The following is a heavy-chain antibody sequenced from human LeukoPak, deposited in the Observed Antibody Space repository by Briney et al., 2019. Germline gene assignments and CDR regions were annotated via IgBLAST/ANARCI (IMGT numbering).Heavy chain of an antibody. V-gene: IGHV1-18*01. CDR3: ARSLGGSGSYAF. D-gene: IGHD3-10*01. Sequence: ASVKVSCKASGYTFTSYGISWVRQAPGQGLEWMGWISAYNGNTNYAQNLQGRVSMTTDTSTNTAYMELRSLRSDDTAFYYCARSLGGSGSYAFWGQGTLVTVSS. CDR2: ISAYNGNT. J-gene: IGHJ4*01. CDR1: GYTFTSYG.